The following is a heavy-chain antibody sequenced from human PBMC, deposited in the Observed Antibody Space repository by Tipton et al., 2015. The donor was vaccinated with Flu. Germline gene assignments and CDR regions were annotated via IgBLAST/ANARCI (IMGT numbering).Heavy chain of an antibody. D-gene: IGHD3-22*01. CDR3: ARDPYDSSGYYFGAFDI. CDR2: ISSSGSTI. Sequence: SLRLSCAASGFTFSSYEMNWVRQAPGKGLEWVSYISSSGSTIYYADSVKGRFTISRDNAKNSLYLQMSSLRAEDTAVYYCARDPYDSSGYYFGAFDIWGQGTMVTVSS. J-gene: IGHJ3*02. CDR1: GFTFSSYE. V-gene: IGHV3-48*03.